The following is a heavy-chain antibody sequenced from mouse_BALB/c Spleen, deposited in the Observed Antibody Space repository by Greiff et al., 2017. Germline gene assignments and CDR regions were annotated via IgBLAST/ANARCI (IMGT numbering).Heavy chain of an antibody. CDR3: ARVEARATSSSYFDD. CDR1: GYTFSSYW. J-gene: IGHJ2*01. V-gene: IGHV1-9*01. D-gene: IGHD3-1*01. Sequence: QVQLQQSGAELMKPGASVKISCKATGYTFSSYWIEWVKQRPGHGLEWIGEILPGSGSTNYNEKFKGKATFTADTSSNTAYMQLSSLTSEDSAVYYCARVEARATSSSYFDDWGQGTTRTVSS. CDR2: ILPGSGST.